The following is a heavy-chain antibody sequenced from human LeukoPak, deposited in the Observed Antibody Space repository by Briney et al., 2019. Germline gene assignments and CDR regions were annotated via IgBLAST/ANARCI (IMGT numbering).Heavy chain of an antibody. V-gene: IGHV1-2*02. J-gene: IGHJ6*03. CDR2: INPHSGGT. CDR3: ARGVTARGFYYYMDI. Sequence: ASVKVSCKASGYTFNKYSISWVRQAPGQGLEWMGWINPHSGGTNYAQEFQGRVTMTRDTSISTAYMELSSLRPDDTAVYSCARGVTARGFYYYMDIWGNGTTVTISS. CDR1: GYTFNKYS. D-gene: IGHD2-21*02.